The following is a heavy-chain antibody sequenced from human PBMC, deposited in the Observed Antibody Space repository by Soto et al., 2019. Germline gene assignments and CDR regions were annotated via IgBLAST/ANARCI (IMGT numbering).Heavy chain of an antibody. CDR3: ARDWSKFSYNYPYYYAMDA. V-gene: IGHV3-53*02. CDR1: GFSVTNSY. J-gene: IGHJ6*02. CDR2: LYSSGTI. D-gene: IGHD5-18*01. Sequence: EVQLVETGGGLIQPGGSLRLSCTVSGFSVTNSYINWVRQAPGKGLEWVSILYSSGTIYYADSVRGRFTVSRDDSKNTLFLHMNSLRADDTAVYYCARDWSKFSYNYPYYYAMDAWGQGTTVTVSS.